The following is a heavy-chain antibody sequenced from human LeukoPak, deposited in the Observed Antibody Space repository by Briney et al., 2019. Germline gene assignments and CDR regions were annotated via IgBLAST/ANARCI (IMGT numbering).Heavy chain of an antibody. V-gene: IGHV3-30-3*01. CDR3: ARERDCSSTSCYNAFDI. D-gene: IGHD2-2*02. CDR1: GFTFSSYA. Sequence: GRSLRLSCAASGFTFSSYAMHWVRQAPGKGLEWVAVISYDGNNKYYADSVKGRFTISRDNSKNTLYLQMNSLRAEDTAVYYCARERDCSSTSCYNAFDIWGQGTMVTVSS. J-gene: IGHJ3*02. CDR2: ISYDGNNK.